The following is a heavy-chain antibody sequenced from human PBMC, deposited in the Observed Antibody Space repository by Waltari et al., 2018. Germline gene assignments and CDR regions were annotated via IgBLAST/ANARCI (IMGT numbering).Heavy chain of an antibody. CDR3: ARGTYYYGSGSYPF. Sequence: QLQLQESGPGLVKPSETLSLTCTVSGGSISSSSYYWGWIRQPPGKGLEWIGSIYYSGSTYYNPSLKSRVTISVDTSKNQFSLKLSSVTAADTAVYYCARGTYYYGSGSYPFWGQGTLVTVSS. D-gene: IGHD3-10*01. V-gene: IGHV4-39*07. CDR2: IYYSGST. CDR1: GGSISSSSYY. J-gene: IGHJ4*02.